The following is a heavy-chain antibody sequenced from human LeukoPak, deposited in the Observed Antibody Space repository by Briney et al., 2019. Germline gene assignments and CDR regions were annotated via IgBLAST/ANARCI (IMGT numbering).Heavy chain of an antibody. V-gene: IGHV3-30*04. Sequence: GGSLRLSCAASGFTLSSYAMSWVRQAPGKGLEWVAVISYDGSNKYYADSVKGRFTISRDNSKNTLYLQMNSLRAEDTAVYYCARPPRSSGSSFDYWGQGTLVTVSS. CDR1: GFTLSSYA. D-gene: IGHD3-10*01. J-gene: IGHJ4*02. CDR3: ARPPRSSGSSFDY. CDR2: ISYDGSNK.